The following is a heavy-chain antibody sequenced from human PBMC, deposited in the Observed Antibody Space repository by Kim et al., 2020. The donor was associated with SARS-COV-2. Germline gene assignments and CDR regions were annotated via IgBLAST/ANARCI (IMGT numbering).Heavy chain of an antibody. CDR2: IRGDGGST. J-gene: IGHJ6*02. Sequence: GGSLRLSCAAPGFTFDDYAMHWVRQAPGKGLEWVSLIRGDGGSTYYADSVRGRFTISRDNSKNSLYLQMNSLRVEDTALYYCAKVTPNLAGRGVFYYYAMDVWGQGTTVTVSS. CDR1: GFTFDDYA. D-gene: IGHD6-6*01. CDR3: AKVTPNLAGRGVFYYYAMDV. V-gene: IGHV3-43*02.